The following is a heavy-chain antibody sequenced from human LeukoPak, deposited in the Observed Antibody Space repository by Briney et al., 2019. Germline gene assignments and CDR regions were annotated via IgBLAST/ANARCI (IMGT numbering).Heavy chain of an antibody. J-gene: IGHJ4*02. Sequence: ASVKVSCKASGYTFTTYDINWVRQATGQGLEWMGYMNPNSGDTGYAQKFQGRLTMTWDTSITTAYMELASLRSDDTAVYYCARVLRRDEHWGQGTLVTVSS. CDR3: ARVLRRDEH. CDR1: GYTFTTYD. CDR2: MNPNSGDT. V-gene: IGHV1-8*01.